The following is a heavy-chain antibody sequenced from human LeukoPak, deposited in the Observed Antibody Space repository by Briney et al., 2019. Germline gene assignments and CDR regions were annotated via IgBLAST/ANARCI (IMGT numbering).Heavy chain of an antibody. J-gene: IGHJ4*02. V-gene: IGHV4-30-2*01. CDR2: IYHSGST. Sequence: SQTLSLTCAVSGGSISSGGYSWSWIRQPPGKGLEWIGYIYHSGSTYYNPSLKSRVTISVDRSKNQFSLKLSSVTAADTAVYYCARGSLFIAYWGQGTLVTVSS. D-gene: IGHD3-16*02. CDR3: ARGSLFIAY. CDR1: GGSISSGGYS.